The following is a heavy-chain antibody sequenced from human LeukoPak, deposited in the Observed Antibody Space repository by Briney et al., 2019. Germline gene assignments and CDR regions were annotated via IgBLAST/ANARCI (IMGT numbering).Heavy chain of an antibody. V-gene: IGHV1-8*01. D-gene: IGHD3-10*01. J-gene: IGHJ6*02. CDR1: GYTFTSYD. CDR2: MNPNSGNT. CDR3: ARGGSISWFGELLPYYYYGMDV. Sequence: ASVKVSCKASGYTFTSYDINWVRQAPGQGLEWMGWMNPNSGNTGYAQKFQGRVTMTRNTSISTAYMELSSLRSEDTAVYYCARGGSISWFGELLPYYYYGMDVWGQGTTVTVSS.